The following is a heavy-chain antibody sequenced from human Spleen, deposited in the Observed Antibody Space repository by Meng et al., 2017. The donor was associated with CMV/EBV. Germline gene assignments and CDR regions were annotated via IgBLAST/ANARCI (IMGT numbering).Heavy chain of an antibody. J-gene: IGHJ5*01. CDR1: GFTFSYYW. Sequence: EVQLVECGGGLVRPGGSLRLSCADSGFTFSYYWMHWVRQAPGEGPVWVSRIDTDGTVTSYAESVRGRFTISRDNSKNTLYLQMNDLRAGDSGVYYCVRDLVGNRDSWGHGTLVTVSS. V-gene: IGHV3-74*03. D-gene: IGHD1-14*01. CDR3: VRDLVGNRDS. CDR2: IDTDGTVT.